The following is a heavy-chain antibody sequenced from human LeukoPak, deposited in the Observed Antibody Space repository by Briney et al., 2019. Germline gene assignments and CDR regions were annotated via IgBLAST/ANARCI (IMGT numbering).Heavy chain of an antibody. D-gene: IGHD1-26*01. J-gene: IGHJ4*02. CDR2: ISAYNGDT. V-gene: IGHV1-18*01. CDR1: GYTFTNFG. Sequence: ASVKVSCKAFGYTFTNFGITWVRQAPGQGLEWMGWISAYNGDTKYGQNFQGRVTMTTDTSTTTAYMDLRSLSSDDTAVYYCARGGSPWNFDYWGQGTLVTVSS. CDR3: ARGGSPWNFDY.